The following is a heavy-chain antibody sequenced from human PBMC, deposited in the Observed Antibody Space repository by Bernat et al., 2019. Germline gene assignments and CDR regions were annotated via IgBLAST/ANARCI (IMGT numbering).Heavy chain of an antibody. CDR2: IKPDGSDK. D-gene: IGHD6-19*01. CDR1: GFTFSGYW. V-gene: IGHV3-7*03. CDR3: ARDRYGPAGSGWPFFDY. Sequence: VQLVESGGGVVQPGRSLRLSCATSGFTFSGYWMSWVRQAPGKGLEWVANIKPDGSDKYYVDSVKGRFTISRDNAKNSLYLQMNSLSAEDTAVYYCARDRYGPAGSGWPFFDYWGQGTLVTVSS. J-gene: IGHJ4*02.